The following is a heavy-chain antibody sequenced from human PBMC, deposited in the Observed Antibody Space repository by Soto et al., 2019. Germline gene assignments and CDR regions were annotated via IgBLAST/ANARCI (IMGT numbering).Heavy chain of an antibody. CDR1: GITFSNDW. CDR2: IKSKTDGGTT. D-gene: IGHD6-6*01. V-gene: IGHV3-15*01. J-gene: IGHJ4*02. Sequence: EVQLVESGGGLVKPGGTLRVSCAASGITFSNDWMTWVRQSPGKGLEWVGRIKSKTDGGTTYYGAPVRGRFTISRDDSKNTLYLQMNSLKTEDTAVYYCTTGRFSSSLYFDSWGQGTLVTVSS. CDR3: TTGRFSSSLYFDS.